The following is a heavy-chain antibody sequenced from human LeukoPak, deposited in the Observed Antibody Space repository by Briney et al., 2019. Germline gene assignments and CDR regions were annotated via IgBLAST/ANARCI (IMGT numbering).Heavy chain of an antibody. J-gene: IGHJ4*02. CDR1: GFTVSSNE. CDR2: ISGGST. D-gene: IGHD6-19*01. CDR3: ARDLGYSSGPNY. V-gene: IGHV3-38-3*01. Sequence: PGGSLRLSCAASGFTVSSNEMSWVRQAPGKGLEWVSSISGGSTYYVDSVKGRFTISRDNAKNSLYLQMNSLRAEDTAVYYCARDLGYSSGPNYWGQGTRVTVSS.